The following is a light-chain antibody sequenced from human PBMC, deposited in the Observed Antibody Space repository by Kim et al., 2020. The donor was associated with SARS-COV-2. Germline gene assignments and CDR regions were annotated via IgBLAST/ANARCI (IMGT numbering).Light chain of an antibody. J-gene: IGLJ2*01. CDR2: DGS. CDR3: SSYSSSTTLV. CDR1: NSDVGAYNY. V-gene: IGLV2-14*03. Sequence: GKSIIISCTGTNSDVGAYNYVSWYRQHPGKAPTLLIYDGSKRPSGVANRFSGSKSGNTASLTISGLQAEDEADYYCSSYSSSTTLVFGAGTKVTVL.